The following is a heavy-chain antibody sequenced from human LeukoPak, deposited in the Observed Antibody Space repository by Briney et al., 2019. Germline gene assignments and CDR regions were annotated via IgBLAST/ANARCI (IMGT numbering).Heavy chain of an antibody. CDR1: GFTFGKYW. CDR2: IKLDGSEK. CDR3: ARDQYDTWSRRGNFDS. V-gene: IGHV3-7*03. J-gene: IGHJ4*02. D-gene: IGHD3-3*01. Sequence: PGGSLRLSCVASGFTFGKYWMSWVRQAPGKGLEWVANIKLDGSEKNYVDSVKGRFTISRGNTKNSLYLQMNSLRVEDTAVFYCARDQYDTWSRRGNFDSWGQGTLVIASS.